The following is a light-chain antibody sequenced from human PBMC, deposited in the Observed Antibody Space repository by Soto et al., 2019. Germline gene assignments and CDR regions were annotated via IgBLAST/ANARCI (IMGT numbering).Light chain of an antibody. V-gene: IGLV1-44*01. CDR2: SDN. Sequence: QSVLTQPPSASGTPGQRVTISCSGGASNIGRNTVNWYQDLPGTAPKLLISSDNKRPSGVPDRFSGSKSGTSASLAISGLQSEDEADYYCAVWDDSLNGPVFGGGTKLTVL. CDR1: ASNIGRNT. CDR3: AVWDDSLNGPV. J-gene: IGLJ3*02.